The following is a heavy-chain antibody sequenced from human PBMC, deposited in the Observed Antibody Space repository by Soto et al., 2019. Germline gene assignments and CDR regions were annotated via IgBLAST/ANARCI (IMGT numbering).Heavy chain of an antibody. D-gene: IGHD2-2*03. J-gene: IGHJ3*02. V-gene: IGHV4-59*01. CDR2: IYISGST. CDR3: ARDLVIGSGAFDI. CDR1: GDSISDYY. Sequence: QVQLQESGPGLVKPSETLSLTCKVSGDSISDYYWGWIRQSPGHGLEWIGYIYISGSTDSNPSLQSRATISLDPSKNQFSLTLKSVTAADTAVYYCARDLVIGSGAFDIWGPWTVVTVSS.